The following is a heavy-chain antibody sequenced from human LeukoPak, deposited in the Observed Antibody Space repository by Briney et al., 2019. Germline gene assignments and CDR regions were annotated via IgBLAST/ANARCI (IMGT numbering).Heavy chain of an antibody. Sequence: GGSLRLSCAASGFTFSNAWMSWVRQAPGKGLEWVAFIRYDGSNKYYADSVKGRFTISRDNSKNTLYLQMNSLRAEDTAVYYCAKDGLHGSGSYYFDYWGQGTLVTVSS. D-gene: IGHD3-10*01. J-gene: IGHJ4*02. V-gene: IGHV3-30*02. CDR2: IRYDGSNK. CDR3: AKDGLHGSGSYYFDY. CDR1: GFTFSNAW.